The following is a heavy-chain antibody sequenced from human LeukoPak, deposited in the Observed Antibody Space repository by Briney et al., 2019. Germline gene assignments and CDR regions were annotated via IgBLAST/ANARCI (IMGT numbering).Heavy chain of an antibody. CDR3: AKDGLAAAGNYYYYGMDV. Sequence: TGGSLRLSCAVSGVSVRTNYMSWVRQAPGKGPEWVSLIYSSGSTYYTDSVKGRFTISRDNSKNSLYLQMNSLRTEDTALYYCAKDGLAAAGNYYYYGMDVWGQGTTVTVSS. V-gene: IGHV3-53*05. D-gene: IGHD6-13*01. CDR1: GVSVRTNY. J-gene: IGHJ6*02. CDR2: IYSSGST.